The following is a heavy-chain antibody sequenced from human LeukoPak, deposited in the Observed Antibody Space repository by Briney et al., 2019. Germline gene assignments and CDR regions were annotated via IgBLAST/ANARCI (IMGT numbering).Heavy chain of an antibody. CDR2: ISYDGSNK. V-gene: IGHV3-30*18. Sequence: PGGSLRLSCAASGFTFSSYGMPWVRQAPGKGLEWVAVISYDGSNKYYADSVKGRFTISRDNSKSTLYLQMNSLRAEDTAVYYCAKGGPAAATHTYYYYGMDVWGQGTTVTVSS. J-gene: IGHJ6*02. D-gene: IGHD6-13*01. CDR1: GFTFSSYG. CDR3: AKGGPAAATHTYYYYGMDV.